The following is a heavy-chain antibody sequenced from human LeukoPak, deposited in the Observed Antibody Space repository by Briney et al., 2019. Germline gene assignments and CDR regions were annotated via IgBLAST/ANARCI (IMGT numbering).Heavy chain of an antibody. CDR3: AKDPVDTVDYYFDY. CDR1: GCTFSSYA. Sequence: GGSLRLSCAASGCTFSSYAMSCVRQAPGKGLEWVSAISGSGGSTYYADSVKGRFTIPRDNSKNTLYLQMNSLRAEDTAVYYCAKDPVDTVDYYFDYWGQGTLVTVSS. V-gene: IGHV3-23*01. CDR2: ISGSGGST. D-gene: IGHD5-18*01. J-gene: IGHJ4*02.